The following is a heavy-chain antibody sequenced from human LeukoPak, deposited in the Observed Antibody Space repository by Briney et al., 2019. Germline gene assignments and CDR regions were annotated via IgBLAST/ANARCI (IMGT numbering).Heavy chain of an antibody. CDR3: ASLTGRGVIHFDY. Sequence: ASVKVSCKASGDTFSSYAISWVRQAPGQGLEWMGGIIPIFGTANYAQKFQGRVTITADESTSTAYMELSSLRSEDTAAYYCASLTGRGVIHFDYWGQGTLVTVSS. CDR1: GDTFSSYA. J-gene: IGHJ4*02. D-gene: IGHD3-10*01. CDR2: IIPIFGTA. V-gene: IGHV1-69*13.